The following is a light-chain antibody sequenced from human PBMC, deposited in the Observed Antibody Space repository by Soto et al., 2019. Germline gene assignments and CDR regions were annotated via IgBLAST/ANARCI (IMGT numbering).Light chain of an antibody. Sequence: EIVLTQSPGTLSLSPGERATLSCRASQSVSSSYLAWYQQKPGQAPRLLIYDASKRATGIPARFSGSGSGTDFTLTISSLESEDFAVYYCQQRSTWPPWTFGQGTKVDIK. J-gene: IGKJ1*01. CDR3: QQRSTWPPWT. CDR1: QSVSSSY. CDR2: DAS. V-gene: IGKV3D-20*02.